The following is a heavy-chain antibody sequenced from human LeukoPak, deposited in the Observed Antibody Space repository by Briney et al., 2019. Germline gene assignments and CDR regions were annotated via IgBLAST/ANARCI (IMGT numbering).Heavy chain of an antibody. CDR1: GFTFSSYW. CDR3: ARLLKTYDYVWGSYGFDY. Sequence: GGSLRLSCAASGFTFSSYWMSWVRQAPGKGLEWVANIKQDGSEKYYVDSVKGRFTISRDNAKNSLNLQMNSLRAEDTAVYYCARLLKTYDYVWGSYGFDYWGQGTLVTVSS. CDR2: IKQDGSEK. D-gene: IGHD3-16*01. V-gene: IGHV3-7*01. J-gene: IGHJ4*02.